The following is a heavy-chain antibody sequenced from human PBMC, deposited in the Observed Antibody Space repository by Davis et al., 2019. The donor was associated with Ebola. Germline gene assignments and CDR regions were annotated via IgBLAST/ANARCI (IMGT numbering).Heavy chain of an antibody. CDR2: ITHSGST. CDR1: GGSISSGGYY. D-gene: IGHD6-19*01. Sequence: SETLSLTCTVSGGSISSGGYYWSWIRQHPGKGLAWIGEITHSGSTNYNPSLKSRVTISVDTSKNQFSLKLSSVTAADTAVYYCARGRLYSSFSYYYYYYGMDVWGQGTTVTVSS. J-gene: IGHJ6*02. V-gene: IGHV4-39*07. CDR3: ARGRLYSSFSYYYYYYGMDV.